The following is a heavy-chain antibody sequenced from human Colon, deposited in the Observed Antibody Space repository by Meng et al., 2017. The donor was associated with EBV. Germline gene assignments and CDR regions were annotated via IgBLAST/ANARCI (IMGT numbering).Heavy chain of an antibody. CDR2: ISPNGGET. Sequence: QVQLVQSGAEVKKPXASVKVSCKTSGYMFTSLDINWRRQAPGLGLEWLGWISPNGGETGYAEKFQGRFTMTRDNSLSTAYMELSNLESEDTAVYYCARGIEAGVDYWGQGTLVTVSS. V-gene: IGHV1-8*01. CDR3: ARGIEAGVDY. CDR1: GYMFTSLD. D-gene: IGHD6-25*01. J-gene: IGHJ4*02.